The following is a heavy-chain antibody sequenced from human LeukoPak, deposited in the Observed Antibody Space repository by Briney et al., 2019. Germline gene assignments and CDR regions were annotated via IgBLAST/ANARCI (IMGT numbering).Heavy chain of an antibody. CDR1: GFSLSTNEVG. D-gene: IGHD1-26*01. Sequence: SGPTLVNPTQTLTLTCTFSGFSLSTNEVGVGWIRQPPGKALEWLSLISGNDDKRYSPSLKSRLTITKDTSKNQVVLTMTNMDPVDTATYYCAHRRGIVGHGYYFDYWGQGTLVTVSS. CDR2: ISGNDDK. V-gene: IGHV2-5*01. J-gene: IGHJ4*02. CDR3: AHRRGIVGHGYYFDY.